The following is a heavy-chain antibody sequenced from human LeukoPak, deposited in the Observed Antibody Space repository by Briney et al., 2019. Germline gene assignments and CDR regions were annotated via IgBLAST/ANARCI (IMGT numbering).Heavy chain of an antibody. J-gene: IGHJ4*02. V-gene: IGHV3-7*01. D-gene: IGHD6-19*01. Sequence: GGSLRLSCAASGFTFSSYWMSWVRQAPGKGLEWVANIKQDGSEKYYVDSVKGRFTISRDNAKNSLYLQMNSLRAEDTAVYYCARISSGWYGLPDYWGQGTLVTVSS. CDR1: GFTFSSYW. CDR3: ARISSGWYGLPDY. CDR2: IKQDGSEK.